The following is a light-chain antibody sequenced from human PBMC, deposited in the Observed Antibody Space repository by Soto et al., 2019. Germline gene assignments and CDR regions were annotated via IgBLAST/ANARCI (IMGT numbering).Light chain of an antibody. Sequence: DIVMTQSPDSLAVSLGERDTINCKSSQSVLYSSNNKNYLAWYQQKPGQSPKLLIYWASTRESGVPDRFSGSGSGTDFTLTISSRQAEDVSVYYCQQYYRPWTFGQGTKVEIK. CDR2: WAS. V-gene: IGKV4-1*01. CDR3: QQYYRPWT. J-gene: IGKJ1*01. CDR1: QSVLYSSNNKNY.